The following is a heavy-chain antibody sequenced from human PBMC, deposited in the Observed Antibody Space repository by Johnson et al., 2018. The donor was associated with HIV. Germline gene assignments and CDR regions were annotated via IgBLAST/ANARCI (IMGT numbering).Heavy chain of an antibody. CDR3: ARGGPYDSGIIDAFDI. CDR1: GLTFSDFA. D-gene: IGHD3-10*01. CDR2: TSYDGINK. Sequence: VQLVESVGGVVQPGKSLRLSCAASGLTFSDFAMHWVRQAPGKGLEWVAVTSYDGINKYYATSVKGRFTISRDNSKNTLYLQMNSLRAEDTAVYYCARGGPYDSGIIDAFDIWGQGTMVTVSS. J-gene: IGHJ3*02. V-gene: IGHV3-30-3*01.